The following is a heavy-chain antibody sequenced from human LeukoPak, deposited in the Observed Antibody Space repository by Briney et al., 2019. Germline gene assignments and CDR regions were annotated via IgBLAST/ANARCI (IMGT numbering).Heavy chain of an antibody. J-gene: IGHJ4*02. V-gene: IGHV4-34*01. Sequence: SETLSLTCSVYGGSFSDYYWSWMRQPPGKGLEWIGEINHSGSTNYNPDNPSLKSRVTISVDTSKSQFSLELSPVTAADTAVYYCARGPDEHHTFDSWGQGTLVTVSS. CDR3: ARGPDEHHTFDS. CDR2: INHSGST. CDR1: GGSFSDYY.